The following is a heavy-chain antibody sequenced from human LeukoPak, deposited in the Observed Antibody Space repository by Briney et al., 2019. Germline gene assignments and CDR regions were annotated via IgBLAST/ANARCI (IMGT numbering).Heavy chain of an antibody. Sequence: SETLSLTCTVSGDSISSSNYYWGWIRQPPGKGLEWIGSIYYSGSTYYNPSLKSRVTISVDTSKNQFSLKLSSVTAADTAVYYCARDTLWFDPWGQGTLVTVSS. CDR1: GDSISSSNYY. V-gene: IGHV4-39*07. CDR2: IYYSGST. J-gene: IGHJ5*02. D-gene: IGHD2-15*01. CDR3: ARDTLWFDP.